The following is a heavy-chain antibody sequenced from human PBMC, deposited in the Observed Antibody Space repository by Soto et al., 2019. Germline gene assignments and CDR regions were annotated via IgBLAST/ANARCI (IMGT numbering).Heavy chain of an antibody. J-gene: IGHJ6*02. Sequence: QVQLQESGPGLVKPSQTLSLTGTVSGASINGGGYYWSWIRQHPGKGLEWIGSIYYSGNTYYSPSLKSRVTISVDTSKNHFSLRLTSVTAADTAVYYCARDPSYGDYSYYGMDVWGQGTTVTVSS. D-gene: IGHD4-17*01. CDR3: ARDPSYGDYSYYGMDV. CDR1: GASINGGGYY. CDR2: IYYSGNT. V-gene: IGHV4-31*03.